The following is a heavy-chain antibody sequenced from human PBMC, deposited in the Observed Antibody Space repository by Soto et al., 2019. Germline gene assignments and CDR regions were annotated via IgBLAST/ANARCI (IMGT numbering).Heavy chain of an antibody. CDR2: ISGSGGST. J-gene: IGHJ5*02. CDR1: GFTFSSYA. Sequence: LRLSCAASGFTFSSYAMSWVRQAPGKGLEWVSAISGSGGSTYYADSVKGRFTISRDNSKNTLYLQMNSLRAEDTAVYYCAKDPRGYSYRDWFDPWGQGTLVTVSS. D-gene: IGHD5-18*01. V-gene: IGHV3-23*01. CDR3: AKDPRGYSYRDWFDP.